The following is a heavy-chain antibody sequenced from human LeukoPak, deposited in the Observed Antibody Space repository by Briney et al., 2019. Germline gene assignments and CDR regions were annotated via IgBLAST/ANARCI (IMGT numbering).Heavy chain of an antibody. D-gene: IGHD5-24*01. CDR2: FYYSGST. CDR3: ARVSRDGYNYWGYFDY. CDR1: GGSISSYY. J-gene: IGHJ4*02. V-gene: IGHV4-59*01. Sequence: PSETLPLTCTVSGGSISSYYWSWIRRPPGKGLEWIGYFYYSGSTNYNPSLKSRVTISVDTSKNQFSLKLTSVTAADTAVYYCARVSRDGYNYWGYFDYWGQGTLVTVSS.